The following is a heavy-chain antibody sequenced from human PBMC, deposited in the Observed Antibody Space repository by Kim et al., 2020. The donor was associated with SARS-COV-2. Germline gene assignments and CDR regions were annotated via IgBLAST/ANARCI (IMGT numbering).Heavy chain of an antibody. J-gene: IGHJ5*02. D-gene: IGHD1-7*01. Sequence: YADSVKGRFTITRDNSKNTLYLQMSSRRAEDTAVYYCASARNYEPNWFDPWGQGTLVTVSS. V-gene: IGHV3-30*15. CDR3: ASARNYEPNWFDP.